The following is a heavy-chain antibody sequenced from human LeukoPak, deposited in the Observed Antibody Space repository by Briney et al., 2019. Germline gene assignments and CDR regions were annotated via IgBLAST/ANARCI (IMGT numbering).Heavy chain of an antibody. CDR2: IYYYGST. D-gene: IGHD5-18*01. CDR1: GGSMTNYY. CDR3: AREGAGSYGFRYIDV. J-gene: IGHJ6*03. V-gene: IGHV4-59*01. Sequence: SETLSLTCTVSGGSMTNYYWTWIRQPPGEGLEWLAYIYYYGSTNYNPSLESRLTLTVDTSKNQFSLKLSSVTAADTAVYYCAREGAGSYGFRYIDVWGKGATVTVS.